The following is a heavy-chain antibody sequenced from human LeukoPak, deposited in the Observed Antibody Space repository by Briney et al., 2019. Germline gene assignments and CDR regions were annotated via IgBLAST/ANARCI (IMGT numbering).Heavy chain of an antibody. CDR1: GFTFSSYE. D-gene: IGHD3-10*02. CDR3: AREPPVRGVIIRYYYYGMDV. J-gene: IGHJ6*04. Sequence: PGGSLRLSCAASGFTFSSYEMNWVRQAPGKGLEWVSYISSSGSTIYYADSVKGRFTISRDNAKNSLYLQMNSLRAEDTAVYYCAREPPVRGVIIRYYYYGMDVWGKGTTVTVSS. V-gene: IGHV3-48*03. CDR2: ISSSGSTI.